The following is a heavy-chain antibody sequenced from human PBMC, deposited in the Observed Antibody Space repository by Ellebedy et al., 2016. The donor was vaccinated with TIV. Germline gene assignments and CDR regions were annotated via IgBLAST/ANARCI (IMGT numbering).Heavy chain of an antibody. V-gene: IGHV4-59*01. D-gene: IGHD7-27*01. J-gene: IGHJ4*02. CDR2: FYSSGNT. CDR1: GGSLSDYF. CDR3: ARTMRGNWAYFEY. Sequence: SETLSLTXTVSGGSLSDYFWSWIRQPPGKGLEWIGYFYSSGNTNYSPSLRGRVTMSVDTSKNQISLKLTSVSAADTAMYYCARTMRGNWAYFEYWGLGTLVTVSS.